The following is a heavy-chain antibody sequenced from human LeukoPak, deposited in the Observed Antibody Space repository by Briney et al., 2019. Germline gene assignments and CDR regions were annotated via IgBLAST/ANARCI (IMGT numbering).Heavy chain of an antibody. V-gene: IGHV4-59*01. CDR3: ARQEYCSGGSCYTWFDP. J-gene: IGHJ5*02. Sequence: PSETQSLTCTVSGGSLSSYYWSWLRQPPGKGLEWIGYIYYSGSTNYNPSLKSRVTISVDTSTNQFSLKLSSVTAADTAMYYCARQEYCSGGSCYTWFDPWGQGTLVTVSS. CDR1: GGSLSSYY. D-gene: IGHD2-15*01. CDR2: IYYSGST.